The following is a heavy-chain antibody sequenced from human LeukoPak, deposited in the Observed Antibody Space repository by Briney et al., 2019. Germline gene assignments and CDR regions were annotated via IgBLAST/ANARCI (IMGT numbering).Heavy chain of an antibody. J-gene: IGHJ3*02. Sequence: SETLSLPCTVSGGSISSGDYYWSWIRQPPGKGLEWIGYIYYSGSTYYNPSLKSRVTISVDTSKNQFSLKLSSVTAADTAVYYCASGDCSSTSCFGFDAFDIWGQGTMVTVSS. CDR3: ASGDCSSTSCFGFDAFDI. V-gene: IGHV4-30-4*08. D-gene: IGHD2-2*01. CDR1: GGSISSGDYY. CDR2: IYYSGST.